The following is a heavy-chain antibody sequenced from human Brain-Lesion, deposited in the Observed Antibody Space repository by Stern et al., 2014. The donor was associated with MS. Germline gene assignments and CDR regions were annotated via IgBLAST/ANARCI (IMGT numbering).Heavy chain of an antibody. D-gene: IGHD1-26*01. CDR2: FGPEDGET. Sequence: QVHLVESGAEVKKPGASVKVSCKVSGYTLTELSMHWVRQAPRKGLEWMGGFGPEDGETICAQNFQGRVTMTEDTSTDTAYMELSSLRSEDTAVYYCATLSPGAGGNYYRHFDYWGQGTRVTVSS. CDR1: GYTLTELS. CDR3: ATLSPGAGGNYYRHFDY. J-gene: IGHJ4*02. V-gene: IGHV1-24*01.